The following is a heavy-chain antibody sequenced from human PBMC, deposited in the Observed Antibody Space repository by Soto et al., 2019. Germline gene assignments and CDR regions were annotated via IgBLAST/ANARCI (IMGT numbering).Heavy chain of an antibody. J-gene: IGHJ6*02. CDR2: LYWDDDK. D-gene: IGHD2-21*02. Sequence: QVTLKESGPTLVKPTQTLTLTCTVSGLSLRTTGVGVGWVRQPPGKALEWLALLYWDDDKRYSPSLRSRLTIAKDISEKQVVPTTTNMDTVDTATYYCVQTRCGGDCREIYSSHAYNGLDGWGQGTTVTVSS. CDR1: GLSLRTTGVG. CDR3: VQTRCGGDCREIYSSHAYNGLDG. V-gene: IGHV2-5*02.